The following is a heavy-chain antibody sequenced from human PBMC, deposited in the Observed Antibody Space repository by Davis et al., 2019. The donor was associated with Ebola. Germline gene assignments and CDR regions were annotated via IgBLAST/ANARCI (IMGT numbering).Heavy chain of an antibody. CDR1: GYTFTSYA. CDR3: ARDSRYSSTWFDP. D-gene: IGHD6-13*01. Sequence: GESLKISCKGSGYTFTSYAMHWVRQAPGQRLEWMGWINAGNGNTKYSQKFQGRVTITRDTSASTAYMELSSLRSEDTAVYYCARDSRYSSTWFDPWGQGTLVTVSS. J-gene: IGHJ5*02. CDR2: INAGNGNT. V-gene: IGHV1-3*01.